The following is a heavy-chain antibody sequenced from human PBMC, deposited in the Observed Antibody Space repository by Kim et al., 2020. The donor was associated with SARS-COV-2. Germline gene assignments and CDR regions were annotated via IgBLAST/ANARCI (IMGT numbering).Heavy chain of an antibody. J-gene: IGHJ4*02. V-gene: IGHV4-59*01. CDR2: IYSSGST. CDR1: GGSINNYY. D-gene: IGHD2-21*02. CDR3: ARDRVGVWYLDR. Sequence: SETLSLTCTVSGGSINNYYWSWIRQPPGKGLEWIGYIYSSGSTNYNPSLKSRVTISLDTSRNQISLKLTSVTAADTAVYYCARDRVGVWYLDRWGQGALV.